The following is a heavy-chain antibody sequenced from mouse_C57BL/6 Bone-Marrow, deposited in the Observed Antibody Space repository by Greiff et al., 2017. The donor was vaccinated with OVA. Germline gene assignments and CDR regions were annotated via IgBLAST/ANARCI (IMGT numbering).Heavy chain of an antibody. CDR3: ARGITTVVDSYYFDY. D-gene: IGHD1-1*01. Sequence: EVQRVESGPGLVKPSQSLSLTCSVTGYSITSGYYWNWIRQFPGNKLEWMGYISYDGSNNYNPSLKNRISITRDTSKNQFFLKLNSVTTEDTATYYCARGITTVVDSYYFDYWGQGTTLTVSS. CDR2: ISYDGSN. CDR1: GYSITSGYY. J-gene: IGHJ2*01. V-gene: IGHV3-6*01.